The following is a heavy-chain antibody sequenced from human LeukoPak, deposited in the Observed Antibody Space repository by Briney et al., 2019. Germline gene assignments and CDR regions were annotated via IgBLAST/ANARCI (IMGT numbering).Heavy chain of an antibody. CDR1: GFTFGDYA. J-gene: IGHJ3*02. V-gene: IGHV3-23*01. Sequence: GGSLRLSCTASGFTFGDYAMSWVRQAPGKGLEWVSAISGSGGSTYYADSVKGRFTISRDNSKNTLYLQMNSLRAEDTAVYYCAKLGGQWPYPGAFDIWGQGTMVTVSS. D-gene: IGHD6-19*01. CDR3: AKLGGQWPYPGAFDI. CDR2: ISGSGGST.